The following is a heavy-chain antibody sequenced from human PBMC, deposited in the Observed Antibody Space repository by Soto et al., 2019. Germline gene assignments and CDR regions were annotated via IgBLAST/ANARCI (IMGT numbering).Heavy chain of an antibody. CDR2: IYYSGST. CDR3: ATAMVRGVASFDY. D-gene: IGHD3-10*01. V-gene: IGHV4-61*08. CDR1: GGSISSCVYY. J-gene: IGHJ4*02. Sequence: SETLSLTWTVSGGSISSCVYYWSWIRQPPGKGLEWIGYIYYSGSTYYNPSLKSRVTISVDTSKNQFSLKLSSVTAADTAVYYCATAMVRGVASFDYWGQGTLVTVSS.